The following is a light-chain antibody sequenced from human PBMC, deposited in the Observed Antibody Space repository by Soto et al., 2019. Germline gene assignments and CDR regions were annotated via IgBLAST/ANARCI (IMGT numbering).Light chain of an antibody. CDR3: SSYTSSSTRI. V-gene: IGLV2-14*01. J-gene: IGLJ2*01. CDR1: SSDVGGYNY. Sequence: QSALTQPASVSGSPGQSITISCTGTSSDVGGYNYVSWYQEHPGKVPKLMMFDVSDRPSGVSDRFSGSKSGNTASLTISGLQAEDEADYYCSSYTSSSTRIFGGGTKLTVL. CDR2: DVS.